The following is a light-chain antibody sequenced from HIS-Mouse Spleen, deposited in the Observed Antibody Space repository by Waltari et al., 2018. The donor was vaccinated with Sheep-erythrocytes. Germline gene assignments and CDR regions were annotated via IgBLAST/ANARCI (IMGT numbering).Light chain of an antibody. Sequence: QSALTQPRSVSGSPGQSVTISCTGTSSDVGGYNYVSWYQQHPGKAPKLMIYDVSKRPSGVPGRFSGSKSGNPASLTISGLQAEDEAEYYCCSYAGSYNHVFATGTKVTVL. CDR3: CSYAGSYNHV. J-gene: IGLJ1*01. V-gene: IGLV2-11*01. CDR1: SSDVGGYNY. CDR2: DVS.